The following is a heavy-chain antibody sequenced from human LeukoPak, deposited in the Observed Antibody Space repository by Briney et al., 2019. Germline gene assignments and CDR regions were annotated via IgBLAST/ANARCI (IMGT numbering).Heavy chain of an antibody. CDR1: GGTFSSYA. CDR2: IIPILGIA. V-gene: IGHV1-69*04. J-gene: IGHJ4*02. Sequence: ASVKVSCKASGGTFSSYAISWVRQAPGQGLEWMRRIIPILGIANYAQRFQGRVTITADKSTSTAYMELSSLRSEDTAVYYCASLFFRGVRDYDFWSGPHLDYWGQGTLVTVSS. CDR3: ASLFFRGVRDYDFWSGPHLDY. D-gene: IGHD3-3*01.